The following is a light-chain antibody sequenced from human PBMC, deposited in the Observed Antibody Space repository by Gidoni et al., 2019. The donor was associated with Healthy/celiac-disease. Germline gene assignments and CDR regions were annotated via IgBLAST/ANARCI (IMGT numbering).Light chain of an antibody. CDR3: QAWDSSTPVV. CDR1: KLGDKY. J-gene: IGLJ2*01. CDR2: QDS. V-gene: IGLV3-1*01. Sequence: SYELTQPPSLSVPPGQTASITCSGDKLGDKYACWYQQKPGQSPVLVIYQDSKRPSGIPERFSGSNSGNTATLTISGTQAMDEADYYCQAWDSSTPVVFGGGTKLTVL.